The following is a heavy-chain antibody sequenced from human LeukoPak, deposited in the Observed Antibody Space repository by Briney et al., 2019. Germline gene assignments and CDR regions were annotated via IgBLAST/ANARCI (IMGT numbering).Heavy chain of an antibody. J-gene: IGHJ3*02. D-gene: IGHD3-10*01. V-gene: IGHV3-48*04. CDR1: GFTFNSYS. Sequence: PGGSLRLSCAASGFTFNSYSTNWVRQAPGKGLEWVSYISISSSTIYYADSVKGRFTISRDNAKNSLYLQMNSLRAEDTAVYYCPKSPALWLEETGTAFDIWGRGTMVTVSS. CDR3: PKSPALWLEETGTAFDI. CDR2: ISISSSTI.